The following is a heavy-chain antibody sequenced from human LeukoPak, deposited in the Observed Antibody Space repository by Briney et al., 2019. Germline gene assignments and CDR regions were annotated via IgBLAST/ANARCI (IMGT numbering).Heavy chain of an antibody. D-gene: IGHD6-19*01. V-gene: IGHV3-33*08. Sequence: GGSLRLSCAASGFTFSSYSMNWVRQAPGKGLEWVAVIWYDGSNKYYADSVKGRFTISRDNSKNTLYLQMNSLRAEDTAVYYCATKYSSGWLVSYWGQGTLVTVSS. CDR3: ATKYSSGWLVSY. CDR2: IWYDGSNK. CDR1: GFTFSSYS. J-gene: IGHJ4*02.